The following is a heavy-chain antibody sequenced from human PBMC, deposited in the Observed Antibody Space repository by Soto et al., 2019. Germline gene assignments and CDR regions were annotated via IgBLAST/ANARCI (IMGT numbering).Heavy chain of an antibody. Sequence: GGSLRLSCAASGFAFNRYAMSWVRQAPGKGLEWVSGITATGDTTYYANSVKGRFTISRDSAQNTLYLQMNSLRAEDTAVYYCARDPLLYDSNWYPNWFGPWGQGTLVTVS. V-gene: IGHV3-23*01. CDR3: ARDPLLYDSNWYPNWFGP. J-gene: IGHJ5*02. D-gene: IGHD6-13*01. CDR1: GFAFNRYA. CDR2: ITATGDTT.